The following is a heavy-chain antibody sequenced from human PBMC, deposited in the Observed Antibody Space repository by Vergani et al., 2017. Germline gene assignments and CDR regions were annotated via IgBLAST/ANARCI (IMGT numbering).Heavy chain of an antibody. CDR3: ARDQLLMVRGGIPDY. CDR2: ISYDGSNK. Sequence: QVQLVESGGGVVQPGRSLRLPCAASGFTFSSYAMHWVRQAPGKGLEWVAVISYDGSNKYYADSVKGRFTISRDNSKNTLYLQMNSLRAEDTAVYYCARDQLLMVRGGIPDYWGQGTLVTVSS. CDR1: GFTFSSYA. J-gene: IGHJ4*02. D-gene: IGHD3-10*01. V-gene: IGHV3-30-3*01.